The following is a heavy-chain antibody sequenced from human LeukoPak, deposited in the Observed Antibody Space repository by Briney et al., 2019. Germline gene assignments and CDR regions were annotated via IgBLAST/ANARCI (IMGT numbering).Heavy chain of an antibody. CDR2: IKQGGSEK. J-gene: IGHJ6*02. Sequence: QSGGSLRLSCAASGFTFSSYWMSWVRQAPGKGLEWVANIKQGGSEKYYVDSVKGRFTISRDNAKNSLYLQMNSLRAEDTAVYYCARGLAAAGHYYYGMDVWGQGTTVTVSS. CDR1: GFTFSSYW. CDR3: ARGLAAAGHYYYGMDV. D-gene: IGHD6-13*01. V-gene: IGHV3-7*01.